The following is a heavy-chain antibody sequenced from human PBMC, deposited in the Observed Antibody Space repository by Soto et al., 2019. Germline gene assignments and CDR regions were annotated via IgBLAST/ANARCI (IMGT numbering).Heavy chain of an antibody. Sequence: HGESLKISCKGSGYSFTSYWISGVRQMPGKGLEWMGRIDPSDSYTNYSPSFQGHVTISADKSISTAYLQWSSLKASDTAMYYCARHGRVYYDSSGYYYMGMDVWGQGTTVTVSS. CDR1: GYSFTSYW. CDR3: ARHGRVYYDSSGYYYMGMDV. J-gene: IGHJ6*02. CDR2: IDPSDSYT. V-gene: IGHV5-10-1*01. D-gene: IGHD3-22*01.